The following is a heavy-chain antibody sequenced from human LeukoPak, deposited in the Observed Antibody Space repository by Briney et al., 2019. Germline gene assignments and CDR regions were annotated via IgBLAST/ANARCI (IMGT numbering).Heavy chain of an antibody. CDR3: AKELNTVTTLRGLGLDY. V-gene: IGHV3-30*18. CDR1: GFTFSSYG. Sequence: PGGTLRLSCAASGFTFSSYGMHWVRQAPGKGLEWVAVISYDGSNKYYADSVKGRFTISRDNSKNTLYLQMNSLRAEDTAVYYCAKELNTVTTLRGLGLDYWGQGTLVTVSS. CDR2: ISYDGSNK. J-gene: IGHJ4*02. D-gene: IGHD4-17*01.